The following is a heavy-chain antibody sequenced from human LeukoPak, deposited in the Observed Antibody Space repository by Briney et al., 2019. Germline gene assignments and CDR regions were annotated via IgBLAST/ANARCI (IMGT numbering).Heavy chain of an antibody. V-gene: IGHV3-23*01. Sequence: HPGGSLRLSCAASGFTFSSNAMSWVRQAPGKGLEWVSGITVSGGNTYYADSMKGRFTISRDNSKNTLYLQMNSLRAEDTAVYYCAKVLQYQLTFFDYWGQGTLVTVSS. CDR1: GFTFSSNA. CDR3: AKVLQYQLTFFDY. D-gene: IGHD2-2*01. J-gene: IGHJ4*02. CDR2: ITVSGGNT.